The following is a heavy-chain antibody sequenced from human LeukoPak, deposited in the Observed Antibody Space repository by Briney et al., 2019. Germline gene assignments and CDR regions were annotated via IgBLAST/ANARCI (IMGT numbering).Heavy chain of an antibody. CDR2: ISYSGST. J-gene: IGHJ4*02. V-gene: IGHV4-59*01. Sequence: SEALSLTCTVSGGSISSYYWSWIRQPPGKGLEWIGYISYSGSTNYNPSLKSRVTISVDTSRNQFSLKLSSVTAADTAVYYCARGRLGGSGSYYNVLDYWGQGALVTVSS. D-gene: IGHD3-10*01. CDR1: GGSISSYY. CDR3: ARGRLGGSGSYYNVLDY.